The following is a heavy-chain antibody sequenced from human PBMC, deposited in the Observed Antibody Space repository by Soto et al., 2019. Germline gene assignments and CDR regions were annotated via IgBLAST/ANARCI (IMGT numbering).Heavy chain of an antibody. CDR1: GYTFTSPG. Sequence: AAVKVTCKASGYTFTSPGISWVRQAPGQRVYWMGWISAYNGNTNYAQKLQGRVTMTTDTSTSTAYMELRSLRSDDTAVYYCARDEATYYYDSSGYGAFDIWGQGTMVTVSS. V-gene: IGHV1-18*01. J-gene: IGHJ3*02. CDR2: ISAYNGNT. D-gene: IGHD3-22*01. CDR3: ARDEATYYYDSSGYGAFDI.